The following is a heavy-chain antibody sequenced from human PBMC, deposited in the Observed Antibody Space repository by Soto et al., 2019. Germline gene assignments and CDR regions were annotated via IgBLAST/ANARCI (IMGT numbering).Heavy chain of an antibody. Sequence: ASVKVSCKASGYTFTGYYIHWVRQAPGQGLEWMGWINPNSGGTNYAQKFQGRVTMTRDTSISTVDMDLSSLTSDDTAVYYCVRVGGFSYCGGDCFSVWGQGTLVTVSS. V-gene: IGHV1-2*02. CDR2: INPNSGGT. CDR1: GYTFTGYY. D-gene: IGHD2-21*02. CDR3: VRVGGFSYCGGDCFSV. J-gene: IGHJ1*01.